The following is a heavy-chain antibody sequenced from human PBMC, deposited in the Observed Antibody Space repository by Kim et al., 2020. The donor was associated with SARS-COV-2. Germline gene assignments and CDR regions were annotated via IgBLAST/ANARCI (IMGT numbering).Heavy chain of an antibody. CDR3: AREGLYYYDSSGYYGSYFDY. V-gene: IGHV3-11*01. D-gene: IGHD3-22*01. CDR2: ISSSGSTI. Sequence: GGSLRLSCAASGFTFSDYYMSWIRQAPGKGLEWVSYISSSGSTIYYADSVKGRFTISRDNAKNSLYLQMNSLRAEDTAVYYCAREGLYYYDSSGYYGSYFDYWGQGTLVTVSS. CDR1: GFTFSDYY. J-gene: IGHJ4*02.